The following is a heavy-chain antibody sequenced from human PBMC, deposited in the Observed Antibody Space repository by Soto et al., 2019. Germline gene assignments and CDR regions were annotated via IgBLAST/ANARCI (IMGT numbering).Heavy chain of an antibody. Sequence: GGSLRLSCAASGFTFSTSGMHWVRQAPGKGLEWVAMISHDGSAKYYLDSVQGRFTISRDTSKQTLYLQMDSLKDEDTAIYYCAKDWGSSGWYNWFDPWGQGTLVTVS. CDR3: AKDWGSSGWYNWFDP. J-gene: IGHJ5*02. V-gene: IGHV3-30*18. CDR2: ISHDGSAK. CDR1: GFTFSTSG. D-gene: IGHD6-13*01.